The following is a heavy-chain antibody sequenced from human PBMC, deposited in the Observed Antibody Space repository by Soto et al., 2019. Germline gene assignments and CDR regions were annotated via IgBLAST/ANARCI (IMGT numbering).Heavy chain of an antibody. CDR2: IYYSGST. CDR1: GGSISSYD. V-gene: IGHV4-59*01. CDR3: ARDLRYYDFWSGYSSNWFDP. D-gene: IGHD3-3*01. J-gene: IGHJ5*02. Sequence: PSDALCLTGTVSGGSISSYDWSWIRQPPGKGLEWIGYIYYSGSTNYNPSLKSRVTISVDTSKNQFSLKLSSVTAADTAVYYCARDLRYYDFWSGYSSNWFDPWGQGTLVTVSS.